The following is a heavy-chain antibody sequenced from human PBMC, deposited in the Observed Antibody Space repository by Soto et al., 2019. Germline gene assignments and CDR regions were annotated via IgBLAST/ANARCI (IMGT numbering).Heavy chain of an antibody. CDR3: GRDRIIYCYYGMDV. CDR2: IIPIFGTA. CDR1: GGTFSSYA. Sequence: QVQLVQSGAEVKKPGSSVKVSCKASGGTFSSYAISWVRQAPGQGLEWMGGIIPIFGTANYAQKFQGRVTIPADESPSTAYVELSSRRSEDTPVYYCGRDRIIYCYYGMDVWGQGTTVTASS. V-gene: IGHV1-69*01. J-gene: IGHJ6*02.